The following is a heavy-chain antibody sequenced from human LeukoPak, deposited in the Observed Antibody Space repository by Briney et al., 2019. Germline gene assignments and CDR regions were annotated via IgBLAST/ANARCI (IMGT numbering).Heavy chain of an antibody. D-gene: IGHD3-10*01. V-gene: IGHV3-33*01. CDR3: TRDLPVPSLVRGIIIYGLIDY. J-gene: IGHJ4*02. Sequence: GRSLRLSCAASGFTFSSYGMHWVRQAPGKGLEWVAVIWYDGSNKYYADSVKGRFTTSRDNAKSSLYLQMNSLRAEDTALYYCTRDLPVPSLVRGIIIYGLIDYWGQGTLVAVSS. CDR2: IWYDGSNK. CDR1: GFTFSSYG.